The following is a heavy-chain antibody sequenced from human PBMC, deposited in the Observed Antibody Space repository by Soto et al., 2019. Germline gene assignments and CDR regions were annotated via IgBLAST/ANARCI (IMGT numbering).Heavy chain of an antibody. CDR3: ARDLLLGSYDSSGYYAFDI. CDR1: GGTFSSCA. Sequence: SVKFSCKASGGTFSSCALSWARQAPGQGLDWMGGIIPIFGTANYAQKFQGRVTITADESTSTAYMELSSLRSEDTAVYYCARDLLLGSYDSSGYYAFDIWGQGTMVTVSS. CDR2: IIPIFGTA. D-gene: IGHD3-22*01. J-gene: IGHJ3*02. V-gene: IGHV1-69*13.